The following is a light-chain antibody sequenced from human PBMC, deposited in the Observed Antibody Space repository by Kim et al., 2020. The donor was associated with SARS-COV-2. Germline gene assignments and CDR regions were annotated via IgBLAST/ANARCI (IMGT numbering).Light chain of an antibody. CDR2: GKN. CDR3: ISRDNSADHVV. V-gene: IGLV3-19*01. CDR1: SLRTYS. J-gene: IGLJ2*01. Sequence: LGKTVRITCQGDSLRTYSASWYQQMPGQAPILVIHGKNNRPSGIPDLFSGSSSGNTASLTVTGAQAVDEADYYCISRDNSADHVVFGGGTQLTVL.